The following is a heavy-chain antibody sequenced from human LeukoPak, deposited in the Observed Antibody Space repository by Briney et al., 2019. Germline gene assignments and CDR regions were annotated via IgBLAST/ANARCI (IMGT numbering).Heavy chain of an antibody. CDR1: GGSISSYY. D-gene: IGHD6-19*01. V-gene: IGHV4-4*07. CDR2: IYTSGST. CDR3: ARHSRSGWRPSSHNWFDP. Sequence: SETLSLTCTVSGGSISSYYWSWIRQPAGKGLEWIGRIYTSGSTNYNPSLKSRVTISVDTSKNQFSLKLSSVTAADTAVYYCARHSRSGWRPSSHNWFDPWGQGTLVTVSS. J-gene: IGHJ5*02.